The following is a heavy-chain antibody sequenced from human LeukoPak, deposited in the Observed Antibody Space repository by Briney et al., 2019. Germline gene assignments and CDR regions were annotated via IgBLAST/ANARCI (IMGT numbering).Heavy chain of an antibody. V-gene: IGHV3-30*02. CDR2: IRYEGSNK. CDR3: AKWAVAGTEDY. D-gene: IGHD6-19*01. CDR1: GVTFSSYG. J-gene: IGHJ4*02. Sequence: PGGSLRLSCAASGVTFSSYGMHWGRQAPGKGLEWGAFIRYEGSNKYYADSVKGRFTISRDNSKNTLYLQMNSLRAEDTAVYYCAKWAVAGTEDYWGQGPLVTVSS.